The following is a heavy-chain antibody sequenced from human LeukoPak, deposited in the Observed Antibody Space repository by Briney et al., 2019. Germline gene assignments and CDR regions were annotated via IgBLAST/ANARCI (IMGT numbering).Heavy chain of an antibody. CDR3: ARSTNIVVVPAAIY. CDR1: GSTFSSYS. CDR2: ISSSSSYI. V-gene: IGHV3-21*01. D-gene: IGHD2-2*01. Sequence: GGSLRLSCAASGSTFSSYSMNWVRQAPGKGLEWVSSISSSSSYIYYADSVKGRFTISRDNAKNSLYLQMNSLRAEDTAVYYCARSTNIVVVPAAIYWGQGTLVTVSS. J-gene: IGHJ4*02.